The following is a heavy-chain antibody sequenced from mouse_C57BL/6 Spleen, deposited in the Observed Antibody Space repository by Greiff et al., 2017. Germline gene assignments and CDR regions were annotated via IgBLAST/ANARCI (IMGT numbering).Heavy chain of an antibody. CDR1: GFSLSTSGMG. CDR2: IYWDDDK. CDR3: ARIYYDYWYFDV. V-gene: IGHV8-12*01. D-gene: IGHD2-4*01. Sequence: QVTLKVCGPGILQSSQTLSLTCSFSGFSLSTSGMGVSWIRQPSGKGLEWLAHIYWDDDKRYNPSLKSRLTISKDTSRNQVFLKITSVDTADTATYYCARIYYDYWYFDVWGTGTTVTVSS. J-gene: IGHJ1*03.